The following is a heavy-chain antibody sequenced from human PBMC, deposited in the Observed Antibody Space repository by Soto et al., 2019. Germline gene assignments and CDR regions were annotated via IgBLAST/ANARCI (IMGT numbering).Heavy chain of an antibody. V-gene: IGHV4-34*01. J-gene: IGHJ4*02. CDR2: INQSGST. Sequence: QVQLQQWGAGLLKPSETLSLTCAVYGGSFSGYYWNWIRQPPGKGLEWIGEINQSGSTNYNPSLKSRAAIAVDTSKNQFSLKLSSVTDADTAVYYSARGWGRIFDYWGQGTLVTVSS. CDR1: GGSFSGYY. CDR3: ARGWGRIFDY. D-gene: IGHD7-27*01.